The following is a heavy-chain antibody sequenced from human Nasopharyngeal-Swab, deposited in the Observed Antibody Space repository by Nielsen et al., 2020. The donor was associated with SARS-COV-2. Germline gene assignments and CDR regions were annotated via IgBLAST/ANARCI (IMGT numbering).Heavy chain of an antibody. CDR1: GFTFSSYW. V-gene: IGHV3-7*05. J-gene: IGHJ6*03. CDR2: IKQDGSEK. CDR3: SRLPSWFRCYMDV. Sequence: GESLKISCAASGFTFSSYWMSWVRQAPGKGLEWVANIKQDGSEKYYVDSVKGRFTISRDNAKNSLYLQMNSLRAEDTAVYYCSRLPSWFRCYMDVWGKGTTVTVS. D-gene: IGHD6-13*01.